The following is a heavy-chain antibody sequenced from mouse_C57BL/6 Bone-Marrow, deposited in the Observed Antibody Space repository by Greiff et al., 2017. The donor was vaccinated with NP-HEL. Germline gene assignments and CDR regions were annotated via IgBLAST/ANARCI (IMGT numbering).Heavy chain of an antibody. CDR1: GFTFSSYA. V-gene: IGHV5-4*01. CDR3: AREGGNYYYYFDY. J-gene: IGHJ2*01. D-gene: IGHD2-1*01. CDR2: ISDGGSYT. Sequence: EVQLVESGGGSVKPGGSLKLSCAASGFTFSSYAMSWVRQTPEKRLEWVATISDGGSYTYYPDNVKGRFTISRDNAKNNLYLQMSHLKSEDTAMYYCAREGGNYYYYFDYWGQGTTLTVSS.